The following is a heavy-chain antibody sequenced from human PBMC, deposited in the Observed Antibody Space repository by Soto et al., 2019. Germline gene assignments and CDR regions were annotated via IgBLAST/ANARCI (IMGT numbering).Heavy chain of an antibody. Sequence: QVQLVQSGAEVKKPGSSVKVSCKASGGTFSSYAISWVRQAPGQGLEWMGGIIPIFGTANYAQKFLGRVTITADESTSTAYMELSSLRSEDTAVYYCASALVPTADGELWYGEHFDYWGQGTLVTVSS. D-gene: IGHD2-2*01. CDR3: ASALVPTADGELWYGEHFDY. CDR1: GGTFSSYA. V-gene: IGHV1-69*12. CDR2: IIPIFGTA. J-gene: IGHJ4*02.